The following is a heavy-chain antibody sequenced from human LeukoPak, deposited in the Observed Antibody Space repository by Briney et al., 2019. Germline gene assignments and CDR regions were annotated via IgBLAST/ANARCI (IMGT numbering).Heavy chain of an antibody. CDR2: IYSSGST. V-gene: IGHV4-59*11. J-gene: IGHJ4*02. CDR1: GGSISSHY. D-gene: IGHD3-3*01. Sequence: SETLSLTCSVSGGSISSHYWSWIRQPPGKGLEWIGYIYSSGSTNYNPSLKSRVTISVDTSKNQFSLKLSSVTAADTAVYYCAILRYDFWSGYYSYWGQGTLVTVSS. CDR3: AILRYDFWSGYYSY.